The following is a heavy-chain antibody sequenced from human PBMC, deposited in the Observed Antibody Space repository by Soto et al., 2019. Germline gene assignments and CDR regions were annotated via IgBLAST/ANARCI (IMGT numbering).Heavy chain of an antibody. Sequence: EVQLVESGGGLVKPGGSLRLSCAASDFTFSNAWMNWVRQAPGKGLEGVGRIKRKTDGWTTDYAAPVTGRFTISRDDSKNTLYLQMNSLKTEDTAVYYCTTEGDSSGWGWWAYWGQGTLVTVSS. J-gene: IGHJ4*02. CDR1: DFTFSNAW. D-gene: IGHD6-19*01. V-gene: IGHV3-15*07. CDR2: IKRKTDGWTT. CDR3: TTEGDSSGWGWWAY.